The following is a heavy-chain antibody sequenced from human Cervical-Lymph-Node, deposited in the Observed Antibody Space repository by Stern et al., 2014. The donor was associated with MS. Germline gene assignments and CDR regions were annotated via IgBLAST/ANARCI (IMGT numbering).Heavy chain of an antibody. J-gene: IGHJ4*02. CDR3: ASGAGALW. CDR2: INPSGTTI. D-gene: IGHD1-26*01. Sequence: QVQLVESGGDLVKPGGSLRLSCAASGFTFNAFFMNWIRQAPGKGPEWLSFINPSGTTIFYADSVRGRFIISRDNAKNSLYLQMTSLRAEDTAVYYCASGAGALWWGQGTLVTVSS. CDR1: GFTFNAFF. V-gene: IGHV3-11*01.